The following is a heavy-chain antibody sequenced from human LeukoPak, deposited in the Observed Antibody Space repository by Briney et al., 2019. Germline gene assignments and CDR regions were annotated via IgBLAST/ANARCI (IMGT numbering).Heavy chain of an antibody. CDR1: GYTFTSYY. CDR2: INPSGGGT. D-gene: IGHD3-22*01. CDR3: ARFEVNHEDSSAYFYFGY. V-gene: IGHV1-46*01. Sequence: ASVKVSCKASGYTFTSYYMHWVRQAPGQGLEWMGIINPSGGGTSYAQKFQGRVTMTRGTSINTAYLQWNSLKASDTALYYCARFEVNHEDSSAYFYFGYWGQGTLVTVSS. J-gene: IGHJ4*02.